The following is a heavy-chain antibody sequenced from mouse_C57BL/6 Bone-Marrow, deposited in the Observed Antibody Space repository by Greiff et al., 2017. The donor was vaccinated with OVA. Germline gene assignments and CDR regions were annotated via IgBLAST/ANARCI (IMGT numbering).Heavy chain of an antibody. CDR3: ARCDGYLYFDY. CDR2: IHPTSGST. J-gene: IGHJ2*01. V-gene: IGHV1-64*01. Sequence: QVQLQQPGAELVKPGASVKLSCKASGYTFTSYWMHWVKQRPGQGLEWIGMIHPTSGSTNYNEKFKSKATLTVDKSSSTAYMQLSSLTSEYSAVYYCARCDGYLYFDYWGQGTTLTVSS. CDR1: GYTFTSYW. D-gene: IGHD2-3*01.